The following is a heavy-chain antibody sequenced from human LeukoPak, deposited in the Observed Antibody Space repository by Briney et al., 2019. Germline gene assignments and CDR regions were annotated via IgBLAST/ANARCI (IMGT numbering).Heavy chain of an antibody. D-gene: IGHD3-10*01. CDR2: IKEDGSEK. CDR1: GFTFSGYW. CDR3: AGVGLGVGSGRKASGFDP. Sequence: GGSLRLSCAASGFTFSGYWMTWVRQAPGKGLEWVANIKEDGSEKYYVDSVKGRFTISRDNAKNSLFLLMNSLRAGDTAVYYCAGVGLGVGSGRKASGFDPWGQGTLVTVSS. J-gene: IGHJ5*02. V-gene: IGHV3-7*01.